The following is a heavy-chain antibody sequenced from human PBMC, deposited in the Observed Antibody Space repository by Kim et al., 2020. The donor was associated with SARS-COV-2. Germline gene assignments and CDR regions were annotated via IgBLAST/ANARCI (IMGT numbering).Heavy chain of an antibody. V-gene: IGHV3-11*01. CDR1: GFIFADYY. Sequence: GGSLRLSCAASGFIFADYYMTWIRQAPGKGLEWVSYITSGGATIYYADSVKGRFTISRDNTNNLLYLHMTSLRPEDTAVYYCASGGALSVINDYCSQG. CDR2: ITSGGATI. J-gene: IGHJ4*02. D-gene: IGHD3-16*01. CDR3: ASGGALSVINDY.